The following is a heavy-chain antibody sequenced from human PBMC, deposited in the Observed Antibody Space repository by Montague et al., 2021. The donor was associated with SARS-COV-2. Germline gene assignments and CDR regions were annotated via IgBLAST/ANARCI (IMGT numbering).Heavy chain of an antibody. CDR1: GGSLSGYY. CDR3: ARVPYRLLFGPRYYGMGV. V-gene: IGHV4-34*01. D-gene: IGHD2-2*01. J-gene: IGHJ6*02. CDR2: ISHSGST. Sequence: SETLSLTCAVYGGSLSGYYWSWIRQPPGEGLEWIAEISHSGSTSYNPSLKSRVTISVDTSKNQYSLKLSSATAADTAVYYCARVPYRLLFGPRYYGMGVWGQGTTVTVSS.